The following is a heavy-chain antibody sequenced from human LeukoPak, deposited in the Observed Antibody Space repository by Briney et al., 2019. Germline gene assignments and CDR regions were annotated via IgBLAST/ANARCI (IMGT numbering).Heavy chain of an antibody. J-gene: IGHJ4*02. CDR3: ARDAVAGTEYYFDY. Sequence: PGGSLRLSCAASGFTFRSYGMHWVRQAPGKGLEWVALISYDGSNKYYADSVKGRFTISRDNSKNTLYLQMNSLRAEDTAVYYCARDAVAGTEYYFDYWGQGTLVTVSS. CDR1: GFTFRSYG. CDR2: ISYDGSNK. V-gene: IGHV3-30*03. D-gene: IGHD6-19*01.